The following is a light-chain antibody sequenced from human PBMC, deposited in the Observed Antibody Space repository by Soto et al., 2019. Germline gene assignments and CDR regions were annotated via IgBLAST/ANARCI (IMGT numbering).Light chain of an antibody. CDR3: CSYAVSYTDNYV. Sequence: QSALTQPRSVSGSPGQSVTISCNGTSSDVGGYNYVSWYQQHPGKAPKLMIYDVSKRPSGVPDRFSGSKSGNTASLTISGLQAEDEADYYCCSYAVSYTDNYVFGTGTKVTVL. CDR1: SSDVGGYNY. J-gene: IGLJ1*01. CDR2: DVS. V-gene: IGLV2-11*01.